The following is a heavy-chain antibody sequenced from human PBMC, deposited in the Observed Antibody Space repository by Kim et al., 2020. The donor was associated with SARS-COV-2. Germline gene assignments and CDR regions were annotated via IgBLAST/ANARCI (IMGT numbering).Heavy chain of an antibody. Sequence: SETLSLTCTVSGGPVSSGSYFWSWIRQPPGKGLEWIGYIYYSGNTNYNTSLKSRVTMSVDTSKNQFSLKLRSVTAADTAVYYCARAPNDFWSGYPYYFDYWGQGTLVTVSS. CDR3: ARAPNDFWSGYPYYFDY. V-gene: IGHV4-61*01. CDR2: IYYSGNT. CDR1: GGPVSSGSYF. J-gene: IGHJ4*02. D-gene: IGHD3-3*01.